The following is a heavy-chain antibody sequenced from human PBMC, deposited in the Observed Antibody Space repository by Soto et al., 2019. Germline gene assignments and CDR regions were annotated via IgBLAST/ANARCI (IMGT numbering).Heavy chain of an antibody. CDR1: GYSIGSGYY. D-gene: IGHD3-9*01. Sequence: SETLSLTCAVSGYSIGSGYYWAWIRHSPGKGLEWIGSIYHAGSVYYNPSLNGRVALSMDTSKNHFSLKLTSVTAADTAVYYCARTFDDYGMDVGGQGATVTAS. CDR3: ARTFDDYGMDV. CDR2: IYHAGSV. V-gene: IGHV4-38-2*01. J-gene: IGHJ6*02.